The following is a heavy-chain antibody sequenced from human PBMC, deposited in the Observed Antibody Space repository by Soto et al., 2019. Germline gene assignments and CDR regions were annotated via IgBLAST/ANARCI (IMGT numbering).Heavy chain of an antibody. CDR3: ARKGTDYYDSSGHNALGI. CDR2: INPNSGGT. J-gene: IGHJ3*02. V-gene: IGHV1-2*02. D-gene: IGHD3-22*01. Sequence: ASVKVSCKASGYTFIGYYIHWVRQAPGQGLEWMGWINPNSGGTNYAQKFQGGVTITRDTSIRTAYMELRGLRFDDTALYYFARKGTDYYDSSGHNALGIWGQGILVTVSS. CDR1: GYTFIGYY.